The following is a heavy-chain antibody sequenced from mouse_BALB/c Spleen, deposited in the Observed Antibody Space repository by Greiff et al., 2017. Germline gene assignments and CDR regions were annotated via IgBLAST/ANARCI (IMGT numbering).Heavy chain of an antibody. CDR1: GFTFSSYA. J-gene: IGHJ2*01. Sequence: EVQLVESGGGLVKPGGSLKLSCAASGFTFSSYAMSWVRQTPEKRLEWVASISSGGSTYYPDSVKGRFTISRDNARNILYLQMSSLRSEDTAMYYCARGGYGNYDYWGQGTTLTVSS. CDR2: ISSGGST. CDR3: ARGGYGNYDY. V-gene: IGHV5-6-5*01. D-gene: IGHD2-10*02.